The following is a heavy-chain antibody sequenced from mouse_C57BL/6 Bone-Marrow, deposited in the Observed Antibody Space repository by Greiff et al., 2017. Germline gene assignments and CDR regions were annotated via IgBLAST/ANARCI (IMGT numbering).Heavy chain of an antibody. V-gene: IGHV1-82*01. CDR1: GYAFSSSW. Sequence: QVQLQQSGPELVKPGASVKISCKASGYAFSSSWMNWVKQRPGKGLEWIGRIYPGDGDTTYNGKFKGKATLTADKSSRTAYMQLSSLTSEDTAVYFCARGAIYVDYWGQGTTLTVSS. CDR2: IYPGDGDT. CDR3: ARGAIYVDY. J-gene: IGHJ2*01.